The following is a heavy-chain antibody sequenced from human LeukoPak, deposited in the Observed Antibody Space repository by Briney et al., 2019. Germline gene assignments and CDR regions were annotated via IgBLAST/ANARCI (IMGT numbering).Heavy chain of an antibody. J-gene: IGHJ4*02. V-gene: IGHV3-30*03. Sequence: GRSLRLSCAAYGFTFSTYGTHWVRPAPGKVLEWVAVISYEGSNYYYTNSVKGRFTLSRDNSKNTLYLQKNSLRAEDTDVYYCARTYYDSTGYYGWEYYFDYWGQGTLVTVSS. D-gene: IGHD3-22*01. CDR2: ISYEGSNY. CDR3: ARTYYDSTGYYGWEYYFDY. CDR1: GFTFSTYG.